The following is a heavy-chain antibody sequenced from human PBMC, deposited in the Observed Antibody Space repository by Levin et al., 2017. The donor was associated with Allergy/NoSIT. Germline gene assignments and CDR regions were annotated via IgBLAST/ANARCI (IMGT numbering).Heavy chain of an antibody. CDR3: ATRISGSHVGGFDY. D-gene: IGHD1-26*01. CDR1: GYTLTELS. CDR2: FDPEDGET. J-gene: IGHJ4*02. V-gene: IGHV1-24*01. Sequence: GESLKISCKVSGYTLTELSMHWVRQAPGKGLEWMGGFDPEDGETIYAQKFQGRVTMTEDTSTDTAYMELSSLRSEDTAVYYCATRISGSHVGGFDYWGQGTLVTVSS.